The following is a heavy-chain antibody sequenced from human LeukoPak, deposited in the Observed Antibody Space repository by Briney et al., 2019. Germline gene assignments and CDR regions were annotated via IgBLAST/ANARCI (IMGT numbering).Heavy chain of an antibody. D-gene: IGHD3-16*01. CDR2: ISAYNGST. Sequence: ASVKVSCKASGYTFTSYGISWVRQAPGQGLEWMGWISAYNGSTNYAQKLQGRVTMTTDTSTSTAYMELRSLRSDDTAVYYCARFRGEQYYYGMDVWGKGTTVTVSS. V-gene: IGHV1-18*04. CDR1: GYTFTSYG. J-gene: IGHJ6*04. CDR3: ARFRGEQYYYGMDV.